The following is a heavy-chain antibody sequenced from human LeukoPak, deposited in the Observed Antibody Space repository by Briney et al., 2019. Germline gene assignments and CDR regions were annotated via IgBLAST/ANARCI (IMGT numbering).Heavy chain of an antibody. Sequence: GGSLRLSCAASGFTFSSYGMHWVRQAPGKELEWVTFIRYDGSNKYYTDSVKGRFTISRDNAENSLYLQMNSLRAEDTAVYYCARVFSDYVRYFDWGQGTLVTVSS. D-gene: IGHD3-9*01. CDR2: IRYDGSNK. CDR3: ARVFSDYVRYFD. V-gene: IGHV3-30*02. J-gene: IGHJ4*02. CDR1: GFTFSSYG.